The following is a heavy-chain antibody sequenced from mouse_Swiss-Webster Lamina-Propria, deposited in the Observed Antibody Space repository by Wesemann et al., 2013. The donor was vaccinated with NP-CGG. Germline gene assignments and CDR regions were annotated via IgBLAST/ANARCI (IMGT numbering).Heavy chain of an antibody. CDR3: ARMWYYFDY. Sequence: YTFTSYVMHWVKQKPGQVLEWIGXINPYNDGTKYNEKFKGKATLTSDKSSSTAYMELSSLTSEDSAVYYCARMWYYFDYWGQGTTLTVSS. V-gene: IGHV1-14*01. CDR2: INPYNDGT. J-gene: IGHJ2*01. CDR1: YTFTSYV. D-gene: IGHD1-1*02.